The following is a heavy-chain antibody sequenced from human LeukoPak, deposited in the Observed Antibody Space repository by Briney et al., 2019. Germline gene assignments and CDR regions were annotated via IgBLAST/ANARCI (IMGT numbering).Heavy chain of an antibody. CDR1: GGSISSGGYS. V-gene: IGHV4-30-2*01. CDR2: IYHSGST. Sequence: NSSQTLSLTCAVSGGSISSGGYSWSWIRQPPGKGLEWIGYIYHSGSTYYNPSLKSRVTISVDRSKNQFSLKLSSVTAADTAVYYCARGSYDSGGYSPPEFYGMDVWGQGTTVTVSS. J-gene: IGHJ6*02. CDR3: ARGSYDSGGYSPPEFYGMDV. D-gene: IGHD3-22*01.